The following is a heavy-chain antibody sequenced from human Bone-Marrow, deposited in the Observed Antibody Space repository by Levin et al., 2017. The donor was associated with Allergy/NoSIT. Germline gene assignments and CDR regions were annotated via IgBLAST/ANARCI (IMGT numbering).Heavy chain of an antibody. V-gene: IGHV4-34*01. CDR3: ARGVHVVRGVPGDYYYYMDG. D-gene: IGHD3-10*01. CDR1: GGSFSGYY. Sequence: GSLRLSCAVYGGSFSGYYWSWIRQPPGKGLEWIGEINHSGSTNYNPSLKSRVTISVDTSKNQFSLKLSSVTAADTAVYYCARGVHVVRGVPGDYYYYMDGWGKGTTVTVSS. CDR2: INHSGST. J-gene: IGHJ6*03.